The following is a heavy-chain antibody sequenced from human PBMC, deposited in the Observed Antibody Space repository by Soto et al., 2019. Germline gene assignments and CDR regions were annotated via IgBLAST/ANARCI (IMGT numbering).Heavy chain of an antibody. Sequence: GGSLRLSCAASGFTFSDYYMSWIRQAPGKGLEWVSYISSSGSTIYYADSVKGRFTISRDNAKNSLYLQMNSLRAEDTAVYYCAREMVTIVSSNYYDSSDNIGGFDYWGQGTLVTVSS. CDR2: ISSSGSTI. CDR3: AREMVTIVSSNYYDSSDNIGGFDY. J-gene: IGHJ4*02. V-gene: IGHV3-11*01. CDR1: GFTFSDYY. D-gene: IGHD3-22*01.